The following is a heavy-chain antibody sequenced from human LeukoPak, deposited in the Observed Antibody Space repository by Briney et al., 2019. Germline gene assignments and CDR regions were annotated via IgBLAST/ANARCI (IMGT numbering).Heavy chain of an antibody. V-gene: IGHV3-23*01. J-gene: IGHJ4*02. Sequence: GGSLRLSCAASGFTFRNYAMTWARQAPGKGLEWVSSVSAAGGSRWYADSVKGRFTISKDEYTNSLYLQMSGLRAEDTAVYYCAKSDPGYCAGGSCNLGIDYWGQGTLVTVSS. CDR1: GFTFRNYA. CDR2: VSAAGGSR. CDR3: AKSDPGYCAGGSCNLGIDY. D-gene: IGHD2-15*01.